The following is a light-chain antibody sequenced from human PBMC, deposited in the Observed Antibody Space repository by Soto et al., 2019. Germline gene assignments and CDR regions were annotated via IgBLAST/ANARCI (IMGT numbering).Light chain of an antibody. CDR3: QQYGSSPLYT. Sequence: EIVLTQSPGTLSLSPGERATLSCRASQRVNSSYLAWYQQKPGQAPRLLIYGASSRATGIPDRFSGSGSGTDFTLTISRLEPEDFAVYYCQQYGSSPLYTFGQGTKLEIK. CDR2: GAS. J-gene: IGKJ2*01. CDR1: QRVNSSY. V-gene: IGKV3-20*01.